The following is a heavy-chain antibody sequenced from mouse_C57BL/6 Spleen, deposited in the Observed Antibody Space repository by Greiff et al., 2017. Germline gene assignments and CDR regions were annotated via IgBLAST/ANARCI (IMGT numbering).Heavy chain of an antibody. D-gene: IGHD2-2*01. CDR3: ALYGYDEDFDV. CDR2: IHPNSGST. J-gene: IGHJ1*03. V-gene: IGHV1-64*01. CDR1: GYTFTSYW. Sequence: QVQLQQPGAELVKPGASVKLSCKASGYTFTSYWMHWVKQRPGQGLEWIGMIHPNSGSTNYNEKFKSKATLTVDKSSSTAYMQLSSLTSEDSAVYYCALYGYDEDFDVWGTGTTVTVSS.